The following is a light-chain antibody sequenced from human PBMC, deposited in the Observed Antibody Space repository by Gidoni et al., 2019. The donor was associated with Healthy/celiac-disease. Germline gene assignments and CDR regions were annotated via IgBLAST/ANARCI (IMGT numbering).Light chain of an antibody. J-gene: IGKJ1*01. CDR2: DAS. CDR1: QSVSSY. V-gene: IGKV3-11*01. Sequence: EIVLTQSPATLSLSPGERATLSCRASQSVSSYLAWYQQKPGQAPRLLIYDASNRATGIPARFSGSWSGTDFTLTISSLEPEDFAVYYCQQRSNWLGWTFGQGTKVEIK. CDR3: QQRSNWLGWT.